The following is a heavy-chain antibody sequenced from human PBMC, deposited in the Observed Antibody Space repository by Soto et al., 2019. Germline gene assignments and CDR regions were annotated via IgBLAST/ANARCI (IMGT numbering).Heavy chain of an antibody. CDR3: ARDHAKDYYDSSGEIASWFDP. D-gene: IGHD3-22*01. J-gene: IGHJ5*02. V-gene: IGHV1-69*13. Sequence: SVKVSCKASGGTFSSYAISWVRQAPGQGLEWMGGIIPIFGTANYAQKFQGRVTITADESTSTAYMELSSLRSEDTAVYYCARDHAKDYYDSSGEIASWFDPWGQGTLVTVSS. CDR1: GGTFSSYA. CDR2: IIPIFGTA.